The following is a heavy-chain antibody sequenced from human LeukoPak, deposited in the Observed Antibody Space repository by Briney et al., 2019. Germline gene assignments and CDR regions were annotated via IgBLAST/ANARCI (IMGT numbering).Heavy chain of an antibody. V-gene: IGHV3-33*01. J-gene: IGHJ4*02. D-gene: IGHD3-22*01. CDR1: GFTFSSYG. CDR3: ARDKIYYDSSGYPY. CDR2: IWYDGSNK. Sequence: GGSLRLSCAASGFTFSSYGMHRVRQAPGKGLEWVAVIWYDGSNKYYADSVKGRFTISRDNSKNTLYLQMNSLRAEDTAVYYCARDKIYYDSSGYPYWGQGTLVTVSS.